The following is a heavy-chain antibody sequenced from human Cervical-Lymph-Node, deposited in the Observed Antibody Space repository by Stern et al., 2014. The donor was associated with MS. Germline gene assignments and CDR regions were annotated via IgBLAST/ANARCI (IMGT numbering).Heavy chain of an antibody. CDR1: GFSLSNARMG. CDR3: ARISMTTVTTPYFDY. Sequence: TLKESGPVLVKPTETLALTCTVSGFSLSNARMGVSWIRQPPGKALEWLATIFSNDEKSYSTSLKSRLTISKDTSKSQVVLTMTNMDPVDTATYYCARISMTTVTTPYFDYWGQGTLVTVSS. CDR2: IFSNDEK. V-gene: IGHV2-26*01. D-gene: IGHD4-11*01. J-gene: IGHJ4*02.